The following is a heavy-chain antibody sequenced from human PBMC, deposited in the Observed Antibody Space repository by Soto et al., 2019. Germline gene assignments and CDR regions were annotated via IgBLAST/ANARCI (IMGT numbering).Heavy chain of an antibody. V-gene: IGHV4-34*01. CDR1: GDSFNNYF. J-gene: IGHJ4*02. CDR2: INHSWSA. CDR3: ARVSRGYYDS. Sequence: QVQLQQWGAGLLKPSETLSLTCAVYGDSFNNYFWTWIRQSPGKGLEWIGEINHSWSANYNPYLGSRVTISVDKSKKQFSLKLTSVTAAATAVYYCARVSRGYYDSWGQGTLVTVSS.